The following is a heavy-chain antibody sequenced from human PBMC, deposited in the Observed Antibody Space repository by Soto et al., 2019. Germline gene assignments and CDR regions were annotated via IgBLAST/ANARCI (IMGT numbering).Heavy chain of an antibody. D-gene: IGHD6-19*01. CDR3: ARKTAIPVAGTHPFDY. Sequence: EVQVVESGGGLVQPGGSLRLSCEASGFTFSRYSMNWVRQAPGKGLEWVSYISGSSGTIYYADSVKGRFTISRDNAKNSVYRQMNSLRDEDTAMYYWARKTAIPVAGTHPFDYWGQGTLVTVSS. V-gene: IGHV3-48*02. J-gene: IGHJ4*02. CDR2: ISGSSGTI. CDR1: GFTFSRYS.